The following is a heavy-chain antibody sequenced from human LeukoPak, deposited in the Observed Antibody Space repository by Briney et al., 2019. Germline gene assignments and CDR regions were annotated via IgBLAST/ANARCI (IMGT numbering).Heavy chain of an antibody. V-gene: IGHV1-2*02. Sequence: ASVKLSCTASGYTFTGYYIHWIRQPPGQGLEWMGWVNPHSGVTNYAQKFQGRVTMTRDTSISTGYMELSSLRSDDTAVYYCARDLLMYYDGSGESTWGPGKLGTVSS. D-gene: IGHD3-10*01. CDR1: GYTFTGYY. CDR2: VNPHSGVT. J-gene: IGHJ5*02. CDR3: ARDLLMYYDGSGEST.